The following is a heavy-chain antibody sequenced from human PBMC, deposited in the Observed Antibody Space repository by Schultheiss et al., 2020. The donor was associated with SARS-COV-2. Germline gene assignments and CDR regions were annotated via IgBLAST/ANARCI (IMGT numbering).Heavy chain of an antibody. V-gene: IGHV3-21*06. CDR3: ARGGAAWPNAIRDDYFDY. D-gene: IGHD2-21*01. CDR1: GFSFSTYS. J-gene: IGHJ4*02. CDR2: ISSSSSYI. Sequence: GGSLRLSCTASGFSFSTYSLNWVRQAPGEGLEWVSSISSSSSYIYYADSVKGRFSISRDNAKNTLHLQLNSLRVDDTAVYYCARGGAAWPNAIRDDYFDYWGQGTLVTVSS.